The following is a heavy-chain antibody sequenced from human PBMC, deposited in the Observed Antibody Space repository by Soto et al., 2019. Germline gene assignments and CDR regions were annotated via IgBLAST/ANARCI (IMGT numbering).Heavy chain of an antibody. CDR3: ASPRFEYSSSPGAFDI. Sequence: SETLSLTCAVYGGSFSGYYWSWIRQPPGKGLEWIGEINHSGSTNYNPSLKSRVTISVDTSKNQFSLKLSSVTAADTAVYYCASPRFEYSSSPGAFDIWGQGTMVTVSS. V-gene: IGHV4-34*01. D-gene: IGHD6-6*01. CDR2: INHSGST. J-gene: IGHJ3*02. CDR1: GGSFSGYY.